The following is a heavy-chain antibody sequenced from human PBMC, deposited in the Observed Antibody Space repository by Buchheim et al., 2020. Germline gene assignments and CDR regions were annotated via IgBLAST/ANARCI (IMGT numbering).Heavy chain of an antibody. CDR3: ANLWGCGGDCYSGLDY. V-gene: IGHV3-7*01. J-gene: IGHJ4*02. Sequence: EVQLVESGGGLVQPGGSLRLSCAASGFTFSSYWMSWVRQAPGKGLEWVANIKQDGSEKYYVDSVKGRFTISRDNAKHSLYLQMNSLRAEDTAVYYCANLWGCGGDCYSGLDYWGQGTL. CDR2: IKQDGSEK. CDR1: GFTFSSYW. D-gene: IGHD2-21*02.